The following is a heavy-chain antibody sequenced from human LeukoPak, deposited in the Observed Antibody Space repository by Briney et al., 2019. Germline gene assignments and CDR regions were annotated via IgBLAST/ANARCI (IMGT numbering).Heavy chain of an antibody. V-gene: IGHV3-23*01. CDR1: GFTFSNAW. D-gene: IGHD1-26*01. CDR2: ISGSGGST. J-gene: IGHJ4*02. Sequence: PGGSLRLSCAASGFTFSNAWMSWVRQAPGKGLEWVSAISGSGGSTYYADSVKGRFTISRDNSKNTLYLQMNSLRAEDTAVYYCAKGSIVGALVDYWGQGTLVAVSS. CDR3: AKGSIVGALVDY.